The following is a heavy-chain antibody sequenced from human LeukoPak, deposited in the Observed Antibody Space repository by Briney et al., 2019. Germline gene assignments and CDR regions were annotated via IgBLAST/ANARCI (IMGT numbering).Heavy chain of an antibody. J-gene: IGHJ6*03. CDR1: GGSISSSNW. D-gene: IGHD4-17*01. CDR2: IYHSGST. CDR3: ARGGYYGDLLYYYYYMDV. Sequence: PSGTLSLTCAVSGGSISSSNWWSWVRQPPGKGLEWIGEIYHSGSTNYNPSLKSRVTISVDKSKNQFSLKLSSVTAADTAVYYCARGGYYGDLLYYYYYMDVWGKGTTVTVSS. V-gene: IGHV4-4*02.